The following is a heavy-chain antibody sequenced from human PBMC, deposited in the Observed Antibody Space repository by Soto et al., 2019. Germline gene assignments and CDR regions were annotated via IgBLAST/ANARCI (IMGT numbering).Heavy chain of an antibody. CDR2: INHSGST. CDR3: ARVSGVYYDGMDG. CDR1: GGSFSGYY. J-gene: IGHJ6*02. D-gene: IGHD3-10*01. Sequence: QVQLQQWGAGLLKPSETLSLTCAVYGGSFSGYYWSWIRQPPGKGLEWIGEINHSGSTNYNPSLKSRVTISVDTSKNQFSLKLSSVTAADTAVYYCARVSGVYYDGMDGWGQGTTVTVSS. V-gene: IGHV4-34*01.